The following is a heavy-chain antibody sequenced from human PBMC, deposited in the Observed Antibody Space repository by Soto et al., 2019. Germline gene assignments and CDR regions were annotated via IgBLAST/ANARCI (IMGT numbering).Heavy chain of an antibody. V-gene: IGHV1-69*13. CDR3: ARGRTTRAPDAFDI. CDR2: IIPIFGSA. Sequence: SVKVSCKASGGTFSSYAISWVRQAPGQGLEWMGGIIPIFGSANYAQKFQGRVTITADESTSTAYMELSSLRSEDTAVYYCARGRTTRAPDAFDIWGQGTMVTVSS. J-gene: IGHJ3*02. D-gene: IGHD1-1*01. CDR1: GGTFSSYA.